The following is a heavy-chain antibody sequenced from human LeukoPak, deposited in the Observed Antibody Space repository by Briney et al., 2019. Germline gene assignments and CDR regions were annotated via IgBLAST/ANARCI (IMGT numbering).Heavy chain of an antibody. CDR2: MYTAGRT. CDR3: AKYLGSGSAFDY. CDR1: GFNVSTNY. V-gene: IGHV3-53*01. Sequence: PGGSLRLSCAASGFNVSTNYMTWVRQAAGMGPEWVSVMYTAGRTYYADSVKGRFTISRDNSKNTLYLQMNSLRAEDTAVYYCAKYLGSGSAFDYWGQGTLVTVSS. D-gene: IGHD3-10*01. J-gene: IGHJ4*02.